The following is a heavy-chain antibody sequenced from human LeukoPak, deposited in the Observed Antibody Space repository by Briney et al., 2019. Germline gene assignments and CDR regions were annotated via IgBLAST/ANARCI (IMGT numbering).Heavy chain of an antibody. CDR1: GFTFSDYY. D-gene: IGHD3-10*01. CDR2: IRYDGSNE. V-gene: IGHV3-30*02. J-gene: IGHJ4*02. CDR3: ARDRRIPRGYFDY. Sequence: PGGSLRLSCAASGFTFSDYYMSWIRQAPGKGLVWVAFIRYDGSNEYYADSVKGRFTISRDNSKNTLYLQMNSLRAEDTAVYYCARDRRIPRGYFDYWGQGTLVTVSS.